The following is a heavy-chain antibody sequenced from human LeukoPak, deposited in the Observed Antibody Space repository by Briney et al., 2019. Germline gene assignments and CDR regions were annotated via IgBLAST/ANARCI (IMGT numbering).Heavy chain of an antibody. CDR3: VCGTGGNYFDY. J-gene: IGHJ4*02. CDR1: GYTFTSYA. D-gene: IGHD1-14*01. CDR2: INAGNGNT. Sequence: ASVKVSCKASGYTFTSYAMHWVRQAPGQRLEWMGWINAGNGNTKYSQKFQGRVTITRDTSASTAYMELSSLRSEDTAVYYCVCGTGGNYFDYWGQGTLVTVSS. V-gene: IGHV1-3*01.